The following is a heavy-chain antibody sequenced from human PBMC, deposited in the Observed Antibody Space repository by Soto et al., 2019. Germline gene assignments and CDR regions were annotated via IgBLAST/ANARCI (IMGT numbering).Heavy chain of an antibody. CDR1: GLSPSTSGVG. D-gene: IGHD4-17*01. V-gene: IGHV2-5*02. CDR2: IYWDDDK. J-gene: IGHJ1*01. Sequence: SGPTLVNPTQTLTLTCTFSGLSPSTSGVGVGWIRQPPGKALEWLALIYWDDDKRYSPSLKSRLTITKDTSKNQVVLTMTNMDPVDTATYYCAHRDYGDYEEYFQNWGQGTLVTVSS. CDR3: AHRDYGDYEEYFQN.